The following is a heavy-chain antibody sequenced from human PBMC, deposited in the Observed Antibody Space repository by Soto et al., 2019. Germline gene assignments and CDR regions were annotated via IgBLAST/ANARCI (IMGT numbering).Heavy chain of an antibody. Sequence: ASVKVSCKASGYTFTGYYMHWVRQAPGQGLEWMGWINPNSGGTNYAQKFQGWVTMTRDTSISTAYMELSRLRSDDTAVYYFARGRVFGVVQNETDAFDIWGQGTMVTVSS. CDR1: GYTFTGYY. D-gene: IGHD3-3*01. J-gene: IGHJ3*02. CDR3: ARGRVFGVVQNETDAFDI. V-gene: IGHV1-2*04. CDR2: INPNSGGT.